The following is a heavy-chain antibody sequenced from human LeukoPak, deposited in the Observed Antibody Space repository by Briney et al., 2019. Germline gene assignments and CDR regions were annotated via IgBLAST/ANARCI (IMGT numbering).Heavy chain of an antibody. V-gene: IGHV4-4*02. J-gene: IGHJ4*02. CDR3: ASHGIAVAVHY. CDR2: IYHSGST. Sequence: SETLSLTCAVSGGSISSSNRWSWVRQPPGKGLEWIGEIYHSGSTNYNPSLKSRVTISVDKSKNQFSLRLSSVTATDTAVYYCASHGIAVAVHYWGQGTLLTVSS. D-gene: IGHD6-19*01. CDR1: GGSISSSNR.